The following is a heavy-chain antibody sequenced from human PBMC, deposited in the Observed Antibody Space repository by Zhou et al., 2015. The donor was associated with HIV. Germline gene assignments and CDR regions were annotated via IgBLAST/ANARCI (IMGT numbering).Heavy chain of an antibody. CDR1: GGTFTSFG. D-gene: IGHD4-11*01. CDR2: IIPTLRTV. CDR3: ARASDYSNFTPSDH. J-gene: IGHJ4*02. V-gene: IGHV1-69*06. Sequence: QVQLVQSGPEVKKPGFSVKVSCKSYGGTFTSFGFSWVRQAPGQGLEWMGGIIPTLRTVHYAQRFQGRVTITADKSATTVSMELRGLRSEDTAVYYCARASDYSNFTPSDHWGQGTLVTVSS.